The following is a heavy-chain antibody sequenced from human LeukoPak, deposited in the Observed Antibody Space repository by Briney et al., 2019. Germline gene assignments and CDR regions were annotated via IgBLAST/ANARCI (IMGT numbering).Heavy chain of an antibody. V-gene: IGHV3-23*01. D-gene: IGHD3-10*01. CDR2: ISGSGGST. J-gene: IGHJ4*02. Sequence: GGSLRLSCAASGFTFSSYAMSWVRQAPGKGLEWVSSISGSGGSTYYADSVKGRFTISRDSSKNTLYLKMNRLRAEDTAIFYCAKVRDGSGSYYFDYWGQGTLVTVSS. CDR1: GFTFSSYA. CDR3: AKVRDGSGSYYFDY.